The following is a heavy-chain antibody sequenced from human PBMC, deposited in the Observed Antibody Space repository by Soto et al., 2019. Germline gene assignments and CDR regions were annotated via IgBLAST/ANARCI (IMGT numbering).Heavy chain of an antibody. CDR2: INPILRMS. D-gene: IGHD3-10*01. Sequence: QVQLVQSGAEVKKPGSSVKVSCKASGDTFSFYSINWVRQAPGLGLEWMGRINPILRMSNYAQRFQGRVTMTADKSTSTAYMELSSLRSEATAMYYCASSYGSGYRAFDYWGQGALVTVSS. CDR1: GDTFSFYS. J-gene: IGHJ4*02. CDR3: ASSYGSGYRAFDY. V-gene: IGHV1-69*02.